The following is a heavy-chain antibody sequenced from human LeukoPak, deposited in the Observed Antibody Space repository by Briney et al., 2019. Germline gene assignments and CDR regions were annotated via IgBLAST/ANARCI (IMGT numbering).Heavy chain of an antibody. CDR3: ARSYCSSTSCYVNWFDP. J-gene: IGHJ5*02. CDR2: IYYSGST. Sequence: SETLSLTCTVSGGSINSYYWSWIRQPPGKGLEWIGYIYYSGSTNYNPSLKSRVTISVDTSKNQFSLKLSSVTAADTAVYYCARSYCSSTSCYVNWFDPWGQGTLVTVSS. CDR1: GGSINSYY. V-gene: IGHV4-59*08. D-gene: IGHD2-2*01.